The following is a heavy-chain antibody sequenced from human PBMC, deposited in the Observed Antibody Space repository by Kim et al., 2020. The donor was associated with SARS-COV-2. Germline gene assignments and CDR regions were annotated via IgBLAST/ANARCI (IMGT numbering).Heavy chain of an antibody. V-gene: IGHV1-3*01. Sequence: KYYQKFQGRVTITRDTAAGTAYMELSSLGSEDTAVYYCARSMVRGFKVDYWGQGTLVTVSS. D-gene: IGHD3-10*01. J-gene: IGHJ4*02. CDR3: ARSMVRGFKVDY.